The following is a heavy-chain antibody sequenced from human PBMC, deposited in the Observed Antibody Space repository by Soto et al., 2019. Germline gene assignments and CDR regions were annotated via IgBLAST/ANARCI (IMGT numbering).Heavy chain of an antibody. CDR2: IYYSGST. CDR1: GDSISGYY. V-gene: IGHV4-59*06. Sequence: PSETLSLTCTVSGDSISGYYGSWIRQPPGKGLEWIGYIYYSGSTYYNPSLKSRVTISVDTSKNQFSLKLSSVTAADTAVYYCARSVFPWGQGTLVTVS. CDR3: ARSVFP. J-gene: IGHJ5*02.